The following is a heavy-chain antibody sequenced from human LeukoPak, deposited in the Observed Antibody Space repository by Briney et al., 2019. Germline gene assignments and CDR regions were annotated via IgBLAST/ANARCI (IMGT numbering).Heavy chain of an antibody. CDR1: EYTFTGSF. Sequence: ASVKVSCKASEYTFTGSFMHRVRQAPGQGLEWMGWINPNSGGTKYAQNFQGRVIMTREESISTAYMELSRLTSDDTAVYYCARDRAGTYYFDLWGQGTLVTVSS. CDR2: INPNSGGT. CDR3: ARDRAGTYYFDL. J-gene: IGHJ4*02. D-gene: IGHD1-26*01. V-gene: IGHV1-2*02.